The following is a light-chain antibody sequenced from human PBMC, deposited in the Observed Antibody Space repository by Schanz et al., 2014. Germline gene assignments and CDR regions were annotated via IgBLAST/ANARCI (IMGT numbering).Light chain of an antibody. V-gene: IGLV1-40*01. CDR2: GNS. CDR1: SSNIGAGYD. Sequence: QSVLTQPPSVSGAPGQRVSISCAGSSSNIGAGYDVHWFQQHPGTAPKLLIYGNSDRPSGVPDRFSGSKSGTSASLVITGLQADDEADYYCCSHAGNYIRVFGGGTKLTVL. CDR3: CSHAGNYIRV. J-gene: IGLJ3*02.